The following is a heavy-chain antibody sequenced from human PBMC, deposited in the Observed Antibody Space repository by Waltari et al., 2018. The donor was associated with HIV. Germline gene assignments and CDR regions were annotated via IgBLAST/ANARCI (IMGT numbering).Heavy chain of an antibody. D-gene: IGHD1-26*01. J-gene: IGHJ4*02. Sequence: EVQLVESGGGLVKPGETLRLSCAASGFTFSTYNLNWLRQAPGKGLEWVSSISGSSHFIYYADLVKGRFTISRDNAKNSLYLQMSSLRAEDTAVYYCARGLGSHFDYWGQGILVTVSS. CDR3: ARGLGSHFDY. V-gene: IGHV3-21*02. CDR2: ISGSSHFI. CDR1: GFTFSTYN.